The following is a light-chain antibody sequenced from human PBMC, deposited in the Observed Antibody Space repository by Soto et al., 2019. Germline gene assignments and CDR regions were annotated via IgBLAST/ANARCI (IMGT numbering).Light chain of an antibody. CDR1: SSDVADYNS. Sequence: QSALTQPASVSGSPGQSITISCTGTSSDVADYNSVSWYQHHPGKAPKLLIYGASYRPSEVSNRFSGSKSGNTASLTISGLQAEDEAHYYCSSDTTSNTVVFGGGTKLTVL. CDR3: SSDTTSNTVV. CDR2: GAS. J-gene: IGLJ2*01. V-gene: IGLV2-14*01.